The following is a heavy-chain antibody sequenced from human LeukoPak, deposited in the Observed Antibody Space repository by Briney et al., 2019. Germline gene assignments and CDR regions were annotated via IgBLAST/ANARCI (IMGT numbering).Heavy chain of an antibody. CDR3: ARGGRDSDDY. CDR2: IYYGGST. D-gene: IGHD5-24*01. J-gene: IGHJ4*02. CDR1: GGSISSYY. V-gene: IGHV4-59*01. Sequence: SSETLSLTCTVSGGSISSYYWSWIRQPPGKGLEWIGYIYYGGSTNYNPSLKSRVTISVDTSKNQFSLKLSSVTAADTAVYYCARGGRDSDDYWGQGTLVTVSS.